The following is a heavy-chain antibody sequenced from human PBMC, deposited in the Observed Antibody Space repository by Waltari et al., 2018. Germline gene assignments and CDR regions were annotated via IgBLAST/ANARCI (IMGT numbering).Heavy chain of an antibody. Sequence: QVQLVQSGAEVKKPGASVKVSCKASGYTFTSYGISWVRQAPGKGLEWMGWVSACNCNTNYSQKLQGRVTMTTNTSTSTAYMELRSLRSDDTAVYYCARAEYYYDSSGYPMDPWGQGTLVTVSS. CDR3: ARAEYYYDSSGYPMDP. D-gene: IGHD3-22*01. CDR2: VSACNCNT. V-gene: IGHV1-18*01. CDR1: GYTFTSYG. J-gene: IGHJ5*02.